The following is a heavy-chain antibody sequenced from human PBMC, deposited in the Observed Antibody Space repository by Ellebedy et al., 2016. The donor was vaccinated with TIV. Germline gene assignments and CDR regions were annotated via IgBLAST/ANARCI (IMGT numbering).Heavy chain of an antibody. J-gene: IGHJ4*02. CDR2: IKQDGSEK. CDR3: ASGITLAGTGGY. D-gene: IGHD6-19*01. V-gene: IGHV3-7*01. Sequence: GESLKISCAASGFTFNKAWMNWVRQAPGKGLEWVANIKQDGSEKYYVDSVKGRFTISRDNAKNSLSLQMISLRAEDTAVYYCASGITLAGTGGYWGQGTLVTVSS. CDR1: GFTFNKAW.